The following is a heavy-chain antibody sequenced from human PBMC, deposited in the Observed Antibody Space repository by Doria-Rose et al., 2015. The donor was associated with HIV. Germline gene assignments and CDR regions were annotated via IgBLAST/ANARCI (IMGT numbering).Heavy chain of an antibody. CDR1: GGSISHYY. V-gene: IGHV4-59*01. CDR2: IFYTGST. J-gene: IGHJ4*02. Sequence: VQLLESGPGLVKPSETLSLTCSASGGSISHYYWSWIRQPPGKGLEYIGDIFYTGSTNCSPSLKSRVSISIDTSKNKFSLRLSSVTAADTAVYYCARVLSGTYDYWGQGTLVTVSS. D-gene: IGHD1-26*01. CDR3: ARVLSGTYDY.